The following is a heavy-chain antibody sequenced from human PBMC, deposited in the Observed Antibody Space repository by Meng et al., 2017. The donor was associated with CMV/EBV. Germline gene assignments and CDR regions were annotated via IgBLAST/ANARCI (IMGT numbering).Heavy chain of an antibody. Sequence: QGRSRQSGPVRVTPRDHLSLACAISWDSVASNSAAWTWIRKSPSRGLEWLGRTYYRSKWYNDYAVSVKNRITINPDTSKNQFSLQLNSVTPEDTAVYYCARDPHSSSWYGWFDPWGQGNLVTVSS. D-gene: IGHD6-13*01. CDR2: TYYRSKWYN. J-gene: IGHJ5*02. CDR1: WDSVASNSAA. CDR3: ARDPHSSSWYGWFDP. V-gene: IGHV6-1*01.